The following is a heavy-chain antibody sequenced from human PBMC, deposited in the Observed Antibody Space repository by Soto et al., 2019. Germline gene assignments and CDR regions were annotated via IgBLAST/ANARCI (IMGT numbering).Heavy chain of an antibody. CDR1: GFTFSTYT. CDR3: AKDRELTLVRISLAK. V-gene: IGHV3-23*01. Sequence: GGSLRLSCAASGFTFSTYTMTWVRQAPGKGLEWVSSVGGSGDGTYYADFVKGRFTISRDNSKNTLYLQMNSLRAEDTAIYYCAKDRELTLVRISLAKWGQGTLVTVSS. D-gene: IGHD1-7*01. CDR2: VGGSGDGT. J-gene: IGHJ4*02.